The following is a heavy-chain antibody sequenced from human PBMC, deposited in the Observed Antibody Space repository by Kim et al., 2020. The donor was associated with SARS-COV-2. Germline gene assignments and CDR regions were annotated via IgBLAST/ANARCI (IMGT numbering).Heavy chain of an antibody. V-gene: IGHV4-39*01. J-gene: IGHJ4*02. CDR3: ARLRGYCTNGVCSLIAAAGTVY. CDR1: GGSISSSSYY. D-gene: IGHD2-8*01. Sequence: SETLSLTCTVSGGSISSSSYYWGWIRQPPGKGLEWIGSIYYSGSTYYNPSLKSRVTISVDTSKNQFSLKLSSVTAAVTAVYYCARLRGYCTNGVCSLIAAAGTVYWGQGTLVTVSS. CDR2: IYYSGST.